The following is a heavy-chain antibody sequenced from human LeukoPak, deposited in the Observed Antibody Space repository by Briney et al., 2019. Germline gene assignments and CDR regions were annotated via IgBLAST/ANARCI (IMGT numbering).Heavy chain of an antibody. CDR2: IGSSGTTT. D-gene: IGHD6-19*01. CDR3: ARESTPGYSSGWYPLDY. J-gene: IGHJ4*02. V-gene: IGHV3-48*04. CDR1: GFTFSIYS. Sequence: GGSLRLSCAASGFTFSIYSMNWVRQAPGRGLEWLSYIGSSGTTTYYADSVKGRFTISRDNAKNLLFLQMNSLRAEDTAVYYCARESTPGYSSGWYPLDYWGQGTLVTVSS.